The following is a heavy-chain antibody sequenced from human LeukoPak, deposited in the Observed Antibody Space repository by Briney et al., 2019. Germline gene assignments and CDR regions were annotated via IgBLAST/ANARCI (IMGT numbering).Heavy chain of an antibody. J-gene: IGHJ4*02. D-gene: IGHD2-15*01. Sequence: GGSLRLSCAASGFTFSSYSMNWVRQAPGKGLEWVSSISSSSSYIYYADSVKGRFTISRDNAENSLYLQMNSLRAEDTAVYYCARDRFYSPHYNFEYWGQGTLVTVSS. CDR1: GFTFSSYS. V-gene: IGHV3-21*01. CDR2: ISSSSSYI. CDR3: ARDRFYSPHYNFEY.